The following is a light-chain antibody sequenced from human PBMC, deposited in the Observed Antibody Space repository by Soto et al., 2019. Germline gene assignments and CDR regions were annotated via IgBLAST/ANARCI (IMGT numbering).Light chain of an antibody. V-gene: IGLV2-23*01. J-gene: IGLJ1*01. CDR3: CSYAGSSTYV. CDR1: SSDVGSYNL. CDR2: EGS. Sequence: QSVLNQPASLSGSPGQSITISCTGTSSDVGSYNLVSWYQQHPGKAPKLMIYEGSKRPSGVSNRFSGSKSGNTASLTISGLQAEDEADYYCCSYAGSSTYVFGTGTKVTVL.